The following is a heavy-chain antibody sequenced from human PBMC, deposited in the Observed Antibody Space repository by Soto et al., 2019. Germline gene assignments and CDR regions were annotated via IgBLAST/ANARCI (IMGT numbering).Heavy chain of an antibody. CDR1: GFTFSSSW. D-gene: IGHD5-18*01. V-gene: IGHV3-74*01. Sequence: EVELVEYGGGLVQPGGSLRLPCAASGFTFSSSWMHWVRQAPGKGQVWVSYINSDGSETRYADSVKGRFTISIDNAKNTLYFQMNRLGAEDTALYFCARAWGYSPDYWCQGTLVTVSS. CDR3: ARAWGYSPDY. CDR2: INSDGSET. J-gene: IGHJ4*02.